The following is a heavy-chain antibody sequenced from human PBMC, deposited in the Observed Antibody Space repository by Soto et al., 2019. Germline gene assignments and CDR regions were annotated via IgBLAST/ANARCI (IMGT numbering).Heavy chain of an antibody. Sequence: ASVKVSCKASGFTFTSSAMQWVRQARGQRLEWIGWIVVGSGNTNYAQKFQERVTITRDMSTGTAYMELSSLRSEDTAVYYCAAGYIVPAATDYYYMDVWGKGTTVTVSS. D-gene: IGHD2-2*01. CDR1: GFTFTSSA. V-gene: IGHV1-58*02. J-gene: IGHJ6*03. CDR3: AAGYIVPAATDYYYMDV. CDR2: IVVGSGNT.